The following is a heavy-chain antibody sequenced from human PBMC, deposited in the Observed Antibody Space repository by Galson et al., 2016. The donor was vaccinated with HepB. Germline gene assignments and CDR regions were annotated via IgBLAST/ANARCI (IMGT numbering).Heavy chain of an antibody. Sequence: SLRLSCAASGFTVSHNYMSWVRQAPGKRLEWVSLIYSGGSTSYADSVKGRFTISRDNSKNTLYLQMNNLRAEDTAVYYCATRRADISRGWGQGTLVTVSS. CDR1: GFTVSHNY. V-gene: IGHV3-66*01. CDR2: IYSGGST. J-gene: IGHJ4*02. D-gene: IGHD5-12*01. CDR3: ATRRADISRG.